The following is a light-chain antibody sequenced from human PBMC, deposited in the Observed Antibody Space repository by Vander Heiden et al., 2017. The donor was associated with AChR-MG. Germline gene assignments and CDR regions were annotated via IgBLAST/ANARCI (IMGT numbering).Light chain of an antibody. CDR1: QSVSSTY. Sequence: EIVLTQSPGTLSLSPGERATLSCRASQSVSSTYLAWYQRKPGQPPRLLIYGASSRATGIPDRFSGSRSGTDFTLTISRLEPEDFAVYYCQQYGSSPLYTFGQGTKLEIK. V-gene: IGKV3-20*01. CDR2: GAS. CDR3: QQYGSSPLYT. J-gene: IGKJ2*01.